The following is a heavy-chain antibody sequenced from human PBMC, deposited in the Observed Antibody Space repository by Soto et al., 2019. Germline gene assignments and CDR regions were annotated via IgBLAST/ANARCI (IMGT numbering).Heavy chain of an antibody. J-gene: IGHJ6*02. CDR3: ACPGGRWLQLGVSDYYYGMDV. Sequence: ASVKVSCKASGGTFSSYAISWVRQAPGQGLGWMGGIIPIFGTANYAQKFQGRVTITADESTSTAYMELSSLRSEDTAVYYCACPGGRWLQLGVSDYYYGMDVWGQGTTVTVSS. V-gene: IGHV1-69*13. CDR2: IIPIFGTA. CDR1: GGTFSSYA. D-gene: IGHD5-12*01.